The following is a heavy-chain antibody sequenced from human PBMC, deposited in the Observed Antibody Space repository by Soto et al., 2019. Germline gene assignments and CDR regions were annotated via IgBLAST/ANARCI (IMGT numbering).Heavy chain of an antibody. D-gene: IGHD6-25*01. CDR1: GGSISSSSYY. V-gene: IGHV4-39*01. CDR3: ARHSPGRTPANY. CDR2: IYYSGST. J-gene: IGHJ4*02. Sequence: QLQLQESGPGLVKPSETLSLTCTVSGGSISSSSYYWGWIRQPPGKGLEWIGSIYYSGSTYYNPSLKSRVTISVDTSKNQFSLKLSSVTAADTAVYYCARHSPGRTPANYWGRGTLVTVSS.